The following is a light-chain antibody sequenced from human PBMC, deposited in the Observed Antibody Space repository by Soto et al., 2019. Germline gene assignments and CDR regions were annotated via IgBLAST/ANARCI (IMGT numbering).Light chain of an antibody. Sequence: DIPMTQSPSTLSASVGDRVTITCRANQSISSWLAWYQQKPGKAPKLLIYKASSLESGVPSRFSGSGSGTEFTLTISSLQPDDFATYYCQQYNIYWTFGQGTKVEIK. CDR2: KAS. J-gene: IGKJ1*01. CDR3: QQYNIYWT. CDR1: QSISSW. V-gene: IGKV1-5*03.